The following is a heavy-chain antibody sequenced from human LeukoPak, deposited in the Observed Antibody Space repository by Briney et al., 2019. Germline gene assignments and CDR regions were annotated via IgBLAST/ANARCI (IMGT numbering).Heavy chain of an antibody. Sequence: GGSLRLSCAASGFTFSSYSMNWVRQAPGKGLEWVSSISSSSSYIYYADSVKGRFTISRDNAKNSLYLQMNSLRAEDTAVYYCARDQRIQLWLGSTGPTNYYYYYGMDVWGQGTTVTVSS. D-gene: IGHD5-18*01. CDR1: GFTFSSYS. J-gene: IGHJ6*02. CDR3: ARDQRIQLWLGSTGPTNYYYYYGMDV. CDR2: ISSSSSYI. V-gene: IGHV3-21*01.